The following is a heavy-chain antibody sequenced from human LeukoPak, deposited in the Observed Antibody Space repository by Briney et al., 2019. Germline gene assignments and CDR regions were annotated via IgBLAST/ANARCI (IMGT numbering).Heavy chain of an antibody. CDR2: IYYSGST. CDR3: ASIPPSQPGLYYYYMDV. D-gene: IGHD3-22*01. J-gene: IGHJ6*03. Sequence: PSETLSLTCTVSGGSISSSSYYWGWIRQPPGKGLEGIGSIYYSGSTYYNPSLKSRVTMAGDTSKNQFSLKLSSVTAADTAVYYCASIPPSQPGLYYYYMDVWGKGTTVTVSS. CDR1: GGSISSSSYY. V-gene: IGHV4-39*01.